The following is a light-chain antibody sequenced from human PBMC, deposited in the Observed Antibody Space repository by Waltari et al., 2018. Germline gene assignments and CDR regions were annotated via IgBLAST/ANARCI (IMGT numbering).Light chain of an antibody. J-gene: IGKJ1*01. CDR2: DAS. CDR1: QSVTSN. CDR3: QQYNDWWT. Sequence: DIVMTQSPATLSVSPGERATLSCRASQSVTSNLAWYQQKPGQAPRLLIYDASTRATGVPARFSGTGSGTEFTLTISSLQSEDFAVYYCQQYNDWWTFGPGTKVEIK. V-gene: IGKV3-15*01.